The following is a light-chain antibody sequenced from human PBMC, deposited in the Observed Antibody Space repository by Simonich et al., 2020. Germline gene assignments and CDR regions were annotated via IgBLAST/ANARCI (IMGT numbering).Light chain of an antibody. CDR2: WAA. CDR1: QSVLYSSNNKNY. CDR3: QQYYSTPFT. V-gene: IGKV4-1*01. J-gene: IGKJ3*01. Sequence: DIVMTQSPDSLAVSLGERATINCKSSQSVLYSSNNKNYLDWYQQKPGLPPKLLIYWAATRESGVPDRFSGSGSGTDFTLTISSLQAEDVAVYYCQQYYSTPFTFGPGTKVDIK.